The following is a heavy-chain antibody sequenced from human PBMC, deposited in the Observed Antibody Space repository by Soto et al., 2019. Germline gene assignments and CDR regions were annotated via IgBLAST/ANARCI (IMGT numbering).Heavy chain of an antibody. CDR3: ARDGMDV. Sequence: SETLSLTCAVYGGSFSGYYWSWIRQPPGKGLEWIGEINHSGSTNYNPSLKSRVTISVDTSKNQFSLKLSSVTAADTAVYYCARDGMDVWGQGTTVTVSS. V-gene: IGHV4-34*01. CDR1: GGSFSGYY. CDR2: INHSGST. J-gene: IGHJ6*02.